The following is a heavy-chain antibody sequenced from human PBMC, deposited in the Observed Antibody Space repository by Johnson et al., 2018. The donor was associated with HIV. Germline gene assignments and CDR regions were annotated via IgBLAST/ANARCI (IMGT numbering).Heavy chain of an antibody. CDR1: GFSFSGYG. V-gene: IGHV3-33*06. Sequence: QVQLVESGGGVVQPGRFLRLSCAASGFSFSGYGMHWVRQAPGKGLEWVAVIWYAGSNKYYADSVRGRFTISRDNSNNTLYLQMNRLRAEDMAVYYCAKDLIAARRGCDAFDIWGHGTMVTVSS. CDR2: IWYAGSNK. CDR3: AKDLIAARRGCDAFDI. D-gene: IGHD6-6*01. J-gene: IGHJ3*02.